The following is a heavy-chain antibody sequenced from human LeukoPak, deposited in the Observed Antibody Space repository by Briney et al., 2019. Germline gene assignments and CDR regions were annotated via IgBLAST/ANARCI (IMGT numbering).Heavy chain of an antibody. Sequence: ASVKVSCKASGGTFSSYAISWVRQAPGQGLEWMGGIIPIFGTANYAQKLQGRVTITTDESTSTAYMELSSLRAEDTAVYYCARSPTVSVGYCSSVTCQADYWGQGTLVTVSS. CDR1: GGTFSSYA. D-gene: IGHD2-2*01. CDR2: IIPIFGTA. CDR3: ARSPTVSVGYCSSVTCQADY. J-gene: IGHJ4*02. V-gene: IGHV1-69*05.